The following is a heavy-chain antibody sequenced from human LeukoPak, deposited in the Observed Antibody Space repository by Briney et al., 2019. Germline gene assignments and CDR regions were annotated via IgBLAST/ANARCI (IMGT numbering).Heavy chain of an antibody. CDR1: GYTFTEYY. CDR2: VVPNSGVT. CDR3: ARGTVTKSLDY. J-gene: IGHJ4*02. Sequence: ASVKVSCKPSGYTFTEYYIHWVRQAPGQGLEWMGWVVPNSGVTNFAQGFQGRVTMTRDTSIGTAYMGLNSLTSDDTAVYFCARGTVTKSLDYWGQGTLVTVSS. V-gene: IGHV1-2*02. D-gene: IGHD4-17*01.